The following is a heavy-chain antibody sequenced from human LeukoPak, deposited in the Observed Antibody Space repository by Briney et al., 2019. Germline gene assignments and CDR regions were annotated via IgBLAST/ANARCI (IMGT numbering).Heavy chain of an antibody. J-gene: IGHJ4*02. CDR3: ARRARGNREYYFDS. V-gene: IGHV4-34*01. CDR2: GSESGGT. Sequence: SETLSLTCAVYDGSLNGHYWSWIRQPPGKGLEWIGEGSESGGTKFNPSLKSRVTISADTSKNQFSLKVKSVTAADTAVYYCARRARGNREYYFDSWGQGTLVTVSS. D-gene: IGHD1-14*01. CDR1: DGSLNGHY.